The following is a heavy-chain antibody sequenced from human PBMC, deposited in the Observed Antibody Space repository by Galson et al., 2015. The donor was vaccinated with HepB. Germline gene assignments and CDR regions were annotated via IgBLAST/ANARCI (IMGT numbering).Heavy chain of an antibody. Sequence: SLRLSCAASGFTFSSYGMHWVRQAPGKGLEWVAVIWYDGSNKYYADSVKGRFTISRDNSKNTLYLQMNSLRAEDTAVYYCARAEKRDYLPDLYYYYYYMDVWGKGTTVTVSS. CDR3: ARAEKRDYLPDLYYYYYYMDV. J-gene: IGHJ6*03. V-gene: IGHV3-33*01. CDR1: GFTFSSYG. CDR2: IWYDGSNK. D-gene: IGHD3-16*01.